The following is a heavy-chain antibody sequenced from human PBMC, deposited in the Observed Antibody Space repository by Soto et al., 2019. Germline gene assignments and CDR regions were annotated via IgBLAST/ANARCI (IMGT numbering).Heavy chain of an antibody. CDR1: GGSITNFY. D-gene: IGHD3-10*01. CDR2: IYFTGST. V-gene: IGHV4-59*01. J-gene: IGHJ4*02. Sequence: PSETLSLTCNVSGGSITNFYWDWLRQPPGKGLEWIGYIYFTGSTNYNPSLASRVTMSIDSSKRQFSLKLRSVSAADTAVYFCARHMAPGGSGNFDSWGQGTLVTVSS. CDR3: ARHMAPGGSGNFDS.